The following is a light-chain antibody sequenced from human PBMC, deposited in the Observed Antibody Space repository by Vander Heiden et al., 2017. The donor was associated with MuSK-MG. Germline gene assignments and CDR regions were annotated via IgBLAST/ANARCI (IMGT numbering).Light chain of an antibody. J-gene: IGLJ2*01. V-gene: IGLV2-14*03. CDR3: SSFLSRTKVV. Sequence: QPALAQPASLSGPAGQSITISCTGSMISYSGYTYVSWYQPHVDKAPKLVLYVVNNRPSGVSDRFSGSKSGDTASLTISALHSEDEAFYFCSSFLSRTKVVFGGGTTLTVL. CDR2: VVN. CDR1: MISYSGYTY.